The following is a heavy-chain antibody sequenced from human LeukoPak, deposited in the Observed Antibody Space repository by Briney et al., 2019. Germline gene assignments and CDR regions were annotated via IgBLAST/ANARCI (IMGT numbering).Heavy chain of an antibody. Sequence: KSGGFLRLSCAASGFTFSSYSMNWVRQAPGKGLEWVSSISSSSSYIYYADSLKGRFTISRDNAKNSLYLQMNSLRADDTAVYYCARGLAAAGTRGPYWGQGTLVTVSS. CDR2: ISSSSSYI. V-gene: IGHV3-21*01. D-gene: IGHD6-13*01. CDR3: ARGLAAAGTRGPY. J-gene: IGHJ4*02. CDR1: GFTFSSYS.